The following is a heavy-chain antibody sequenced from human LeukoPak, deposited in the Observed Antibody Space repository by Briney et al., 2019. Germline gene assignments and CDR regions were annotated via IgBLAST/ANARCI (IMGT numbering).Heavy chain of an antibody. D-gene: IGHD3-3*01. CDR1: GFTFSSYW. Sequence: GGSLRLSCAAFGFTFSSYWMSWVRQAPGKGLEWVANIKQDGSEKYYVDSVKGRFTISRDNAKNSLYLQMNSLRAEDTAVYYCARDWKYYDFWSGYHNWFDPWGQGTLVTVSS. CDR2: IKQDGSEK. V-gene: IGHV3-7*01. J-gene: IGHJ5*02. CDR3: ARDWKYYDFWSGYHNWFDP.